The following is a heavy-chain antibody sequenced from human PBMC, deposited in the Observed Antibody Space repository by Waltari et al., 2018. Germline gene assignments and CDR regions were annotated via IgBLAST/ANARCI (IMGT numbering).Heavy chain of an antibody. V-gene: IGHV4-38-2*01. CDR2: IYHSGST. J-gene: IGHJ6*02. CDR1: GYSISSGYY. CDR3: EGYYGPEGVGMDV. D-gene: IGHD3-3*01. Sequence: QVQLQESGPGLVKPSETLSLTCAVSGYSISSGYYWGWIRQPPGKGLEWIGSIYHSGSTYYNPSLKSRVTISVDTSKNQFSLKLSSVTAADTAVYYCEGYYGPEGVGMDVWGQGTTVTVSS.